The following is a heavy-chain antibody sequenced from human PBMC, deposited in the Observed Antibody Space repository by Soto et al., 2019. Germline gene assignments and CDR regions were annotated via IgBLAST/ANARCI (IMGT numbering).Heavy chain of an antibody. D-gene: IGHD6-13*01. V-gene: IGHV3-7*05. J-gene: IGHJ3*02. CDR2: INRDGSKK. Sequence: EVQLEESGGDLVQPGGSLRLSCAASGFTLSAYWMTWVRQAPGKGLGWVANINRDGSKKSYLDSVRGRFTISRDDVGNSLYLQMDSLRADDTALYYCARDVSPGSSSLYLDAFDIWGQGKMVTVSS. CDR1: GFTLSAYW. CDR3: ARDVSPGSSSLYLDAFDI.